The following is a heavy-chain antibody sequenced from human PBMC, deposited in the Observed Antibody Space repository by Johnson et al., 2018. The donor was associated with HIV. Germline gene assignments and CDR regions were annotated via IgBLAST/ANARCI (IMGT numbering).Heavy chain of an antibody. Sequence: VQLVESGGGLVQPGGSLRLSCAASGFTVSSNYMSWVRQAPGKGLEWVSLIYSGGSSYYADSVKGRFTISRDNSKNTLYLQMNSLRVEDTAVDYCAKGADYADYEGAFDIWGQGTMVTVSS. V-gene: IGHV3-66*01. CDR3: AKGADYADYEGAFDI. J-gene: IGHJ3*02. CDR1: GFTVSSNY. CDR2: IYSGGSS. D-gene: IGHD4-17*01.